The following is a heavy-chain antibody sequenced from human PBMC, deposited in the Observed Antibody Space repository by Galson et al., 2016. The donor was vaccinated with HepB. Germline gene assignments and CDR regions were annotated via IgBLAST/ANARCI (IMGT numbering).Heavy chain of an antibody. Sequence: SLRLSCAASGFTFSSYAMHWVRQAPGKGLEWVAVISYDGSNKYYAASVKGRFTISRDHPKNTLYLQMNSLRAEDTAVYYCARGYGGNYWHLDLWGRGTLVTVSS. CDR2: ISYDGSNK. V-gene: IGHV3-30*04. D-gene: IGHD4-23*01. CDR3: ARGYGGNYWHLDL. J-gene: IGHJ2*01. CDR1: GFTFSSYA.